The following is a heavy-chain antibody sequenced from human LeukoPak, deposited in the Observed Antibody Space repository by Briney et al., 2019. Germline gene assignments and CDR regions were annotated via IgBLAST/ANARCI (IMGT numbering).Heavy chain of an antibody. D-gene: IGHD1-26*01. CDR1: GFTFSSYW. Sequence: PGGSLRLSCAASGFTFSSYWMSWVRQAPGKGLEWVANIKQDGSEKYYVDSVKGRFTISRDNAKNSLYLQMNSLRAEDTAVYYCARDYSGSYYSPEIDYWGQGTLVTVSS. V-gene: IGHV3-7*01. J-gene: IGHJ4*02. CDR2: IKQDGSEK. CDR3: ARDYSGSYYSPEIDY.